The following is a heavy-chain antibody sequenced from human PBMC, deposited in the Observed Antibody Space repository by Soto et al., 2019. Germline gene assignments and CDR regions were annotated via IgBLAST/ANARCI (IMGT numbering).Heavy chain of an antibody. V-gene: IGHV4-61*01. J-gene: IGHJ6*02. CDR1: GGSVSSGSYY. Sequence: PSETLSLTCTVSGGSVSSGSYYWSWIRQPPGKGLEWIGYIYYSGSTNYNPSLKSRVTISVDTSKNQFSLKLSSVTAADTAVYYCARAPWDEWDIRDYYYYYGMDVWGQGTTVTVS. CDR3: ARAPWDEWDIRDYYYYYGMDV. D-gene: IGHD1-26*01. CDR2: IYYSGST.